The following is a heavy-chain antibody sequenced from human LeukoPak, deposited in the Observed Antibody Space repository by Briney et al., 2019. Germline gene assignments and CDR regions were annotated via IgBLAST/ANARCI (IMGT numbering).Heavy chain of an antibody. Sequence: GGSLRLSCAASGFTFTSYAMHWVRQAPGQRLEWMGWINAGNGNTKYSQKFQGRVTITRDTSASTAYMELSSLRSEDTAVYYCARDNARLLWFGEGYYFDYWGQGTLVTVSS. CDR2: INAGNGNT. J-gene: IGHJ4*02. V-gene: IGHV1-3*01. D-gene: IGHD3-10*01. CDR1: GFTFTSYA. CDR3: ARDNARLLWFGEGYYFDY.